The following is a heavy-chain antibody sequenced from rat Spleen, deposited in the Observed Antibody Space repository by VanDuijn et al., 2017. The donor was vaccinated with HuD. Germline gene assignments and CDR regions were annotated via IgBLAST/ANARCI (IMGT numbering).Heavy chain of an antibody. D-gene: IGHD1-10*01. CDR3: ARSLGRVYNNYFDY. Sequence: EVQLQESGPGLVKPSQSLSLTCSVTDYSITSSYRWSWVRKFPGNKLEWMGYIDSAGSTNYNPSLKSRISITRDTSKNQFFLQLNSVTTEDTATYYCARSLGRVYNNYFDYWGQGVMVTVSS. CDR2: IDSAGST. J-gene: IGHJ2*01. CDR1: DYSITSSYR. V-gene: IGHV3-3*01.